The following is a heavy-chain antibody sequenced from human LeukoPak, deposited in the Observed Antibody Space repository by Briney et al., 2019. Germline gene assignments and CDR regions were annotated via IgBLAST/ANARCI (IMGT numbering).Heavy chain of an antibody. CDR1: GDSINNYY. J-gene: IGHJ6*03. V-gene: IGHV4-59*01. D-gene: IGHD7-27*01. CDR2: IYYSGST. CDR3: ARDAVLGYYYYMDV. Sequence: SETLSLTCTVSGDSINNYYWSWFRQPPGKGLEWVGYIYYSGSTTYNPSLKSRVTISVDTSKNQFSLKLSSVTAADTAVYYCARDAVLGYYYYMDVWGKGTTVTISS.